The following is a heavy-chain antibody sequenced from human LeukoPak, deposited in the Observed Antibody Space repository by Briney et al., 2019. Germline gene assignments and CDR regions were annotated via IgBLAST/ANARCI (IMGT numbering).Heavy chain of an antibody. Sequence: GGSLRLSCADSGFTSSGYWMSWVRQGPGKGLEWVASIKKDGSMKKCVDPVNGRFTISGDNAKNSVYLQMNSLRAEDTAVYYCAKLARGDGFDLWGQGTKVTVSS. CDR1: GFTSSGYW. V-gene: IGHV3-7*01. CDR2: IKKDGSMK. J-gene: IGHJ3*01. CDR3: AKLARGDGFDL.